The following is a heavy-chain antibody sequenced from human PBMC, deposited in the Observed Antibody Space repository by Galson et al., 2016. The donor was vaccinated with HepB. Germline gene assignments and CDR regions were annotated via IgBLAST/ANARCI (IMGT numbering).Heavy chain of an antibody. V-gene: IGHV3-11*01. CDR2: ISRSGDSM. CDR1: GFNPSDYY. D-gene: IGHD4-17*01. Sequence: SLRLSCAASGFNPSDYYMNWIRQAPGKGLEWVSYISRSGDSMLYADSVRGRFTISRDNVKKSINLQMTNLRAEDTAVYYCARDLPDDSVEYFDVFDLWGQGTMVTVSS. J-gene: IGHJ3*01. CDR3: ARDLPDDSVEYFDVFDL.